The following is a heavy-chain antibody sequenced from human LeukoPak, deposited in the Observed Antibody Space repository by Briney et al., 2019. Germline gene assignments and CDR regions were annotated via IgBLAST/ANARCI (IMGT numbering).Heavy chain of an antibody. J-gene: IGHJ5*02. CDR3: ARADYDFWSGYET. V-gene: IGHV4-34*01. CDR1: GGSFSGYY. CDR2: INHSGST. Sequence: SETLSLTCAVYGGSFSGYYWSWIRQPPVKGLEWIGEINHSGSTNYNPSLKSRVTISVDTSKNQFSLKLSSVTAADTAVYYCARADYDFWSGYETWGQGTLVTVSS. D-gene: IGHD3-3*01.